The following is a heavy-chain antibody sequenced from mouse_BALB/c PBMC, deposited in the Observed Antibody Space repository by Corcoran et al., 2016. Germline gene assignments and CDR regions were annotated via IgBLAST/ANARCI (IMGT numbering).Heavy chain of an antibody. D-gene: IGHD2-3*01. CDR3: ARDGEEFAY. J-gene: IGHJ3*01. Sequence: LVKTGASVKISCKASGYSFTGYYMHWVKQSHGKSLEWIGYISCYNGATSYNQKFKGKATFTVDTSSSTAYMQLNSLTSEDSAVYYCARDGEEFAYWGQGTLVTVSA. CDR1: GYSFTGYY. V-gene: IGHV1S34*01. CDR2: ISCYNGAT.